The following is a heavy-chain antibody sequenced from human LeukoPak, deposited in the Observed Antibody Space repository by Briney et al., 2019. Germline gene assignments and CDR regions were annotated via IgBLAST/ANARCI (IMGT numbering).Heavy chain of an antibody. J-gene: IGHJ3*02. CDR3: ARGGTYSWDGLDI. Sequence: GGSLRLSCAASGFTFSSYTMSWVRQAPGKGLEWVSAISGSGGSTYYADSVKGRFTISRDNSKNTLYLQMNSLRAEDTAVYYCARGGTYSWDGLDIWGQGTMVTVSS. CDR1: GFTFSSYT. V-gene: IGHV3-23*01. CDR2: ISGSGGST. D-gene: IGHD1-26*01.